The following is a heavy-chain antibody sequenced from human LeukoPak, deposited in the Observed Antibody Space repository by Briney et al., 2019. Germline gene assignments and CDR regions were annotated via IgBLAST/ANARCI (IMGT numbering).Heavy chain of an antibody. J-gene: IGHJ6*02. D-gene: IGHD4-17*01. Sequence: SETLSPTCSVPGGSIRSYFWSWIRQPPGKGLEWIGYIYSRGSTNYNTSLKSRVTISVHTSKNQFSLKLSSVTAAGTAVYYCASNDTVSMDVWGQGTTVTVSS. CDR3: ASNDTVSMDV. V-gene: IGHV4-59*01. CDR1: GGSIRSYF. CDR2: IYSRGST.